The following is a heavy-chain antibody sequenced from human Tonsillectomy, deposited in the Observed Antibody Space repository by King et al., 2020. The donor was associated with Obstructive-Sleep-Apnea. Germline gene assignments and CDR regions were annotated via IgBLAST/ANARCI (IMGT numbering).Heavy chain of an antibody. CDR2: ISRSGDKT. CDR1: GFTFRTYA. CDR3: AKDRDSSDWPWGLDY. D-gene: IGHD6-19*01. V-gene: IGHV3-23*01. J-gene: IGHJ4*02. Sequence: VQLLESGGGLEQPGGSVRLSCAASGFTFRTYAMTWVRQAPGKGLEWVSGISRSGDKTYYADSVKGRFTISRDNSKDTLYLQVNSLRVEDTAIYYCAKDRDSSDWPWGLDYWGQGTLLTVSS.